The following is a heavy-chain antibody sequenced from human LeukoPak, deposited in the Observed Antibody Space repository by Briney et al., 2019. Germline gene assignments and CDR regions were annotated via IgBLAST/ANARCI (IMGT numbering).Heavy chain of an antibody. CDR3: ARSPHILTGENFDY. J-gene: IGHJ4*02. V-gene: IGHV1-2*02. Sequence: ASVKVSCKASGYTFTGYYMHWVRQAPGQGLEWMGWINPNHGDTNYAQKFQDRVSMTRDTSISTAYMHLSRLRSADAAVYYCARSPHILTGENFDYWGQGTLLTVSS. CDR2: INPNHGDT. D-gene: IGHD3-9*01. CDR1: GYTFTGYY.